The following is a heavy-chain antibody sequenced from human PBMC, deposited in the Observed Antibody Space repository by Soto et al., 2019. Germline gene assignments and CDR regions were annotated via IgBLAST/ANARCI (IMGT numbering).Heavy chain of an antibody. J-gene: IGHJ4*02. Sequence: QVQLVEPGGGVVQPGRSLRLSCTTSGITFSSYTMHWVRQAPDKRLEWVALISFDASDKYYPDSVKGRFSISRDTSKNTLVLQMDSLRPDDTAVYYWARDRLRLGELSLIGYIDYWGQGTVVGVSS. CDR3: ARDRLRLGELSLIGYIDY. CDR2: ISFDASDK. CDR1: GITFSSYT. D-gene: IGHD3-16*02. V-gene: IGHV3-30*01.